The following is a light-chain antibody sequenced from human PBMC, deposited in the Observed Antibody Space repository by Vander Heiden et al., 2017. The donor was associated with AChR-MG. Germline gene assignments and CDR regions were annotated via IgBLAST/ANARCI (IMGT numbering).Light chain of an antibody. V-gene: IGLV1-40*01. Sequence: QSVLTQPPSVSGAPGQRVTIPCTGSSSNTGAGFDVHWYQQLPGTAPKLLIYANNNRPSGVPDRFSGSKSGTSASLAITGLQAEDEADYYCQSYDTSLSGVVFGGGTKLTVL. CDR2: ANN. J-gene: IGLJ3*02. CDR1: SSNTGAGFD. CDR3: QSYDTSLSGVV.